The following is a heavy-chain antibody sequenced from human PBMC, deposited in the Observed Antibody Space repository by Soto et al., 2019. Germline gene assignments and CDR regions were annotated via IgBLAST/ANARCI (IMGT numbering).Heavy chain of an antibody. CDR3: ARGPNVLRYFDWFGGAFDI. Sequence: SETLSLTCAVYGGSFSGYYWSWIRQPRGKGLEWIGEINHSGSTNYNPSLKSRVTISVDTSKNQFSLKLSSVTAADTAVYYCARGPNVLRYFDWFGGAFDIWGQGTMVTVSS. D-gene: IGHD3-9*01. V-gene: IGHV4-34*01. CDR2: INHSGST. CDR1: GGSFSGYY. J-gene: IGHJ3*02.